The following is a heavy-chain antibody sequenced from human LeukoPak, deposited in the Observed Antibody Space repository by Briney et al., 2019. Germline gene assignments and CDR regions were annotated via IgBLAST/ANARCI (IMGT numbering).Heavy chain of an antibody. Sequence: GESLKISCKGSGYSFTSYWIGWVRQMPGKGLEWMGIIYPGDSDTRYSPSFQGQVTISADKSISTAYLQWSSLKASDTAMYYCARSSPLAVAGMIPYYFDYWGQGTLVTVSS. D-gene: IGHD6-19*01. CDR1: GYSFTSYW. J-gene: IGHJ4*02. CDR3: ARSSPLAVAGMIPYYFDY. CDR2: IYPGDSDT. V-gene: IGHV5-51*01.